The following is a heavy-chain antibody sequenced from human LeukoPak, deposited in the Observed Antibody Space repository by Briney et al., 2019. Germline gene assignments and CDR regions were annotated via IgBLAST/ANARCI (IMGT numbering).Heavy chain of an antibody. Sequence: PGGSLRLSCAASGFTFSSCAMSWVRQAPGKGLEWVSAISGSGGSTYYADSVKGRFTISRDNSKNTLYLQMNSLRAEDTAVYYCAKVNDYVWGSYRFLDYWGQGTLVTVSS. V-gene: IGHV3-23*01. D-gene: IGHD3-16*02. CDR3: AKVNDYVWGSYRFLDY. J-gene: IGHJ4*02. CDR1: GFTFSSCA. CDR2: ISGSGGST.